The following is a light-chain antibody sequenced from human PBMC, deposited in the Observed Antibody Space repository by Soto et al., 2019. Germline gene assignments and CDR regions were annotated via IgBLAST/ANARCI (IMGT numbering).Light chain of an antibody. V-gene: IGKV1-33*01. Sequence: DIQMTQSPSSLSASIGDRVTITCRASQRIRTSLNWYQHKPGKAPKLLIYAASSLESGVPSRFSGSGSGTDFTFTISSLQPEDNATYYCQQYDNRPFTFGPGTKVDIK. CDR1: QRIRTS. J-gene: IGKJ3*01. CDR3: QQYDNRPFT. CDR2: AAS.